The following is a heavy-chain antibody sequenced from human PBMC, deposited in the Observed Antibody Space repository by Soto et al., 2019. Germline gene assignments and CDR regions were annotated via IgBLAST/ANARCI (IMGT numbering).Heavy chain of an antibody. J-gene: IGHJ1*01. CDR2: MNPNSGNT. V-gene: IGHV1-8*01. CDR3: AAITMVRGVALQH. D-gene: IGHD3-10*01. CDR1: GYTFTSYD. Sequence: GASVKVSCKASGYTFTSYDINWVRQATGQGLEWMGWMNPNSGNTGYAQKFQGRVTMTRNTSISTAYMELSSLRSEDTAVYYCAAITMVRGVALQHRGQGTLVTVSS.